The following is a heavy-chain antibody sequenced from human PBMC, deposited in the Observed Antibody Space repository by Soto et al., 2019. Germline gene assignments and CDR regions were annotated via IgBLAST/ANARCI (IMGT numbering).Heavy chain of an antibody. D-gene: IGHD1-1*01. CDR1: GGTFSSQT. CDR2: VIPIIGEG. V-gene: IGHV1-69*02. J-gene: IGHJ3*02. Sequence: QVQLVQSGAEVKEPGSSVKVSCKVSGGTFSSQTINWVRQVPGQGLEWMGSVIPIIGEGKYAQSFLGRVTITADRSQRTAYRELSILRSEDTAVYYCARPAVNDLDADSSAFDIWGQGTMVTVSS. CDR3: ARPAVNDLDADSSAFDI.